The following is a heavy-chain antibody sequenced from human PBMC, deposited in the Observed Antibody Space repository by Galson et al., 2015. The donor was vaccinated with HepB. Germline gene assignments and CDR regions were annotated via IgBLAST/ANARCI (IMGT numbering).Heavy chain of an antibody. J-gene: IGHJ6*02. CDR1: GFTFSSYS. V-gene: IGHV3-21*01. D-gene: IGHD2-15*01. CDR3: ARVFTAATYGMDV. Sequence: SLRLSCAASGFTFSSYSMNWVRQAPGKGLEWVSSISSSSSYIYYADSVKGRFTISRDNAKNSLYLQMNSLRAEDTAVYYCARVFTAATYGMDVWGQGTTVTVSS. CDR2: ISSSSSYI.